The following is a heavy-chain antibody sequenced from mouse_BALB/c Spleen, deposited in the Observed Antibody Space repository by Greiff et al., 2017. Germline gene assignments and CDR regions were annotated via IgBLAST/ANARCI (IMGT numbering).Heavy chain of an antibody. Sequence: VQLQQSGAELVRPGASVKLSCTASGFNIKDYDMHWVKQRPEQGLEWIGWIDPENGDTEYAPKFQGMATMTAYTSSNTAYLQLSSLTSEDTAVYYCNGGVRRFAYWGQGTLVTVSS. D-gene: IGHD2-14*01. CDR3: NGGVRRFAY. V-gene: IGHV14-4*02. CDR1: GFNIKDYD. J-gene: IGHJ3*01. CDR2: IDPENGDT.